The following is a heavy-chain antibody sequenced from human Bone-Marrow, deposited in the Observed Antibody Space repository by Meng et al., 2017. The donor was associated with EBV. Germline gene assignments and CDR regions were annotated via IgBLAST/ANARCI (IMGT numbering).Heavy chain of an antibody. V-gene: IGHV1-2*06. J-gene: IGHJ4*02. Sequence: VKRVASGAGEQKPGASVKVSFKASGYTFSGYYMHWVRQAPGQGLEWMGRINPNSGGTNYAQKFQGRVTMSRDTSISTAYMELSMLRSDDTALYYCARDLTNDYFDYWGQGTLVTVSS. D-gene: IGHD3-3*01. CDR1: GYTFSGYY. CDR2: INPNSGGT. CDR3: ARDLTNDYFDY.